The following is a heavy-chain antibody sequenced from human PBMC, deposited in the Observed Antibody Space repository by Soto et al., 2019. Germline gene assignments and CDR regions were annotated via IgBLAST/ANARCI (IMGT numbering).Heavy chain of an antibody. D-gene: IGHD3-10*01. J-gene: IGHJ5*02. CDR3: VLDNQRNSGDFEP. CDR2: IWYDGSNK. Sequence: PGGSLRLSCAASGFTFSSYGMHWFRQAPGNGLEWVAVIWYDGSNKYYADSVKGRFTISRDNSKNTLYLQMNSLRAEDTAVYYCVLDNQRNSGDFEPWGQGTMVTVSS. V-gene: IGHV3-33*01. CDR1: GFTFSSYG.